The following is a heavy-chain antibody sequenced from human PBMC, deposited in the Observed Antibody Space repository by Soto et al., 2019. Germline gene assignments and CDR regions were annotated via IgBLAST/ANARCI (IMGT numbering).Heavy chain of an antibody. Sequence: SSETLSLTCTVSGGSISSYYWSWIRQPPGKGLEWIGYIYYSGSTNYNPSLKSRVTISVDTSKNQFSLKLSSVTAADTAVYYCASSTGYSSSVYYFDYWGQGTLVTVSS. CDR3: ASSTGYSSSVYYFDY. D-gene: IGHD6-13*01. CDR2: IYYSGST. V-gene: IGHV4-59*01. J-gene: IGHJ4*02. CDR1: GGSISSYY.